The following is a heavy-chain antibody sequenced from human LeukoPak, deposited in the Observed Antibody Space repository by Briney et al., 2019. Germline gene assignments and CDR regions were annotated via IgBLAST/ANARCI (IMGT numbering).Heavy chain of an antibody. D-gene: IGHD5-12*01. CDR1: GFIFRSYA. CDR3: ARDTIVADAFDI. V-gene: IGHV3-53*01. Sequence: PGGSLRLSCAASGFIFRSYAMSWARQAPGKGLEWVSVIYSGGSTYYADSVKGRFTISRDNSKNTLYLQMNSLRAEDTAVYYCARDTIVADAFDIWGQGTMVTVSS. CDR2: IYSGGST. J-gene: IGHJ3*02.